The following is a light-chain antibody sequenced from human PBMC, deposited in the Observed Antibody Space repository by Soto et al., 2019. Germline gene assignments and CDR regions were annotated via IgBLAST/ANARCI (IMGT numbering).Light chain of an antibody. J-gene: IGKJ1*01. Sequence: DIQMTQSPPSPSASVGDRVTITCRTSQTVSKYLNWYQQKPGKAPDLLVYTASTLHVGVPSRFSGSGSGTDFTLTITSLQPEDFATYYCQQTYSLPRTFGPGTRVE. CDR3: QQTYSLPRT. CDR1: QTVSKY. V-gene: IGKV1-39*01. CDR2: TAS.